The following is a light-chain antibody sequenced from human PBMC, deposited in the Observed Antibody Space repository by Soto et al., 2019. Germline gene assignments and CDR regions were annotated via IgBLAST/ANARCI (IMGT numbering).Light chain of an antibody. CDR3: MQRIQLPET. J-gene: IGKJ2*01. Sequence: DVVLTQTPLSLSVTPGQPASISCKSSQSLLHSNGKTFFYWYLQKPGQSPQLLIYGLSDRFSGVPERFSGSGSGTDFTLKISRVEAEDVGVYYCMQRIQLPETFGQGTRLEIK. CDR2: GLS. V-gene: IGKV2D-29*02. CDR1: QSLLHSNGKTF.